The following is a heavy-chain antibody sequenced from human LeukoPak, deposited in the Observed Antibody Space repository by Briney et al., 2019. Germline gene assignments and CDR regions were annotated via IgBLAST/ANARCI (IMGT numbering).Heavy chain of an antibody. CDR2: IIPIFGTA. D-gene: IGHD6-19*01. J-gene: IGHJ5*02. Sequence: SVRVSCKASGGTFSSYAISWVRQAPGQGLEWMGGIIPIFGTANYAQKLQGRVTMTTDTSTSTAYMELWSLRSDDTAVYYCATARMVQYSSGWYQPWGQGTLVTVSS. V-gene: IGHV1-69*05. CDR3: ATARMVQYSSGWYQP. CDR1: GGTFSSYA.